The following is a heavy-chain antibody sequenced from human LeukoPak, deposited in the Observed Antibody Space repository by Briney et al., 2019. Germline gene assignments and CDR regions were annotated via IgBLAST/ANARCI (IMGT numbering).Heavy chain of an antibody. Sequence: GGSLRLSCAASGFTVSSDYMSWVRQAPGKGLEWVSVIYSGGSTYYADSVKGRFTISRDNSKNTLYLQMNSLRAEDTAVYYCARVDYGDYGDYYYYYGMDVWGQGTTVTVSS. V-gene: IGHV3-66*01. CDR1: GFTVSSDY. J-gene: IGHJ6*02. D-gene: IGHD4-17*01. CDR2: IYSGGST. CDR3: ARVDYGDYGDYYYYYGMDV.